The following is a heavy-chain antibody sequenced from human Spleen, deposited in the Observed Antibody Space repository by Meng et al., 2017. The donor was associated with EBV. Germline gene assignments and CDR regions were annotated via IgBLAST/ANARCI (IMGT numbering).Heavy chain of an antibody. CDR2: IYYSGNT. D-gene: IGHD3-10*01. Sequence: VRLQGSGPGLLKPSGTLALTCTVSGGSVRMGSYYWSWIRQPPGKGLEWIGYIYYSGNTNYNSSLKSRATISVDTSKNQFSLKLTSVIAADTAMYYCARGNYGSGSLGLDYWGPGTLVTVSS. V-gene: IGHV4-61*01. J-gene: IGHJ4*02. CDR3: ARGNYGSGSLGLDY. CDR1: GGSVRMGSYY.